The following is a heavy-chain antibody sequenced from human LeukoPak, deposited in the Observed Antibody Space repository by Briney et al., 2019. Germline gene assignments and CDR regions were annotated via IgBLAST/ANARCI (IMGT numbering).Heavy chain of an antibody. V-gene: IGHV4-61*01. D-gene: IGHD3-16*01. CDR1: GASVSSGSYY. CDR3: ARETMLNYWYFDL. Sequence: SETLSLTCSVSGASVSSGSYYWSWIRQPPGKGLEWIGYIYYSGTTNYNPSLKSRVTISVDTSKNQFSLKLTSVTAADTAVYYCARETMLNYWYFDLWGRGTLVTVSS. J-gene: IGHJ2*01. CDR2: IYYSGTT.